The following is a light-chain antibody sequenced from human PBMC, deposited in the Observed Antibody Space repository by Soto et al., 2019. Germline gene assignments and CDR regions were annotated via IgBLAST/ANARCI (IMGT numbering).Light chain of an antibody. CDR3: LQYDDWLRLT. J-gene: IGKJ4*01. V-gene: IGKV3D-15*01. CDR1: QSVNIY. Sequence: EIVMTQSPATLSVSPGERATLSCRASQSVNIYLAWYQQKPGQAPRLLIFGASSRATGIPARFSGSGSGTEFNLTISSLQSEDFAVYFCLQYDDWLRLTFGGGTKVEIK. CDR2: GAS.